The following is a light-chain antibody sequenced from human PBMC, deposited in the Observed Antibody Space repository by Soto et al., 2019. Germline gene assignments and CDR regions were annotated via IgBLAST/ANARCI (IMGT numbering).Light chain of an antibody. V-gene: IGKV3-20*01. CDR2: GAS. CDR1: QSVSSSY. J-gene: IGKJ3*01. Sequence: EFVLTQSPGTLSLSPGERATLSCRASQSVSSSYLAWYQQKPGQAPRLLIYGASNRATGIPDRFSGSGSGTDFTLTISRLEPEYFTEYYCQQYGSSPLTFGHGSKEDIK. CDR3: QQYGSSPLT.